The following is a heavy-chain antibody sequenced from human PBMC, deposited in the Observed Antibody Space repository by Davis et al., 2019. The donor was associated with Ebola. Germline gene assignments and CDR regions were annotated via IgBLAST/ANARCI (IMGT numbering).Heavy chain of an antibody. J-gene: IGHJ4*02. CDR2: INHSGSP. CDR3: TARGLNF. Sequence: SDTLSLTCTVSDGSSSDFYWNWIRQSPGKGLEWIGEINHSGSPTYNPSLKSRVNISADKSKNQFSLTLRSVSAADTAVYYCTARGLNFWGQGTPVTVSS. CDR1: DGSSSDFY. D-gene: IGHD6-6*01. V-gene: IGHV4-34*01.